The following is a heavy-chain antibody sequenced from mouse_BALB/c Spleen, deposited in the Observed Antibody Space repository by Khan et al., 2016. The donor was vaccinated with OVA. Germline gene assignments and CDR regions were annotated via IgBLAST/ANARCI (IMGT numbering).Heavy chain of an antibody. V-gene: IGHV1-7*01. Sequence: QVQLQQSGAELAKPGASVKMSCKASGYTFINYWIIWVKQRPGQGLEWIGYINPSTGYTEYNQNFKDKAKLTADKSCSTAYMQLSSLKSEDSAVYYCARRGLRWDFDYGGQGTTLTVSS. CDR1: GYTFINYW. CDR2: INPSTGYT. CDR3: ARRGLRWDFDY. D-gene: IGHD1-1*01. J-gene: IGHJ2*01.